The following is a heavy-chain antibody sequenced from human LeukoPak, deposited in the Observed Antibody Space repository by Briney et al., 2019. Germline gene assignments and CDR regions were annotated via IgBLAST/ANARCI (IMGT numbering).Heavy chain of an antibody. V-gene: IGHV4-31*03. CDR1: GGSISSGGYY. CDR3: ARARRDYSNHLFDY. Sequence: SETLSLTCTVSGGSISSGGYYWSWIRQHPGKGLEWIGYIYYSGSTYYNPSLKSRVTISVDTSKNQFSLKLSSVTAADTAVYYCARARRDYSNHLFDYWGQGTLVTVSS. D-gene: IGHD4-11*01. CDR2: IYYSGST. J-gene: IGHJ4*02.